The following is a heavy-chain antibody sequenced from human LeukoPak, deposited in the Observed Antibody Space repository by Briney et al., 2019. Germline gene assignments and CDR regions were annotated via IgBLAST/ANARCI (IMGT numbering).Heavy chain of an antibody. D-gene: IGHD3-22*01. CDR2: INPNSDGT. J-gene: IGHJ3*02. CDR1: GYTFTGHY. Sequence: ASVKVSFKASGYTFTGHYMHWVRQAPGQGLEWMGWINPNSDGTNYAQKFQGRVTMTRDTPISTAYMELSRLRSDDTAVYYCARGGSFYDTTSYYAFDMWGQGTMVTVSS. V-gene: IGHV1-2*02. CDR3: ARGGSFYDTTSYYAFDM.